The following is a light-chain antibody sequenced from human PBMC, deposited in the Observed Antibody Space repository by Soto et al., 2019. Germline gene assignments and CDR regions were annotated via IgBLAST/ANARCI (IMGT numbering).Light chain of an antibody. V-gene: IGKV1-5*03. J-gene: IGKJ1*01. CDR2: KAS. CDR1: QTIGIW. CDR3: QQYNSYPWT. Sequence: DIPMTQSPSTLSASVGDRVTITCRASQTIGIWLAWYQQKPGKAPKFLIYKASRLESGVPSRFSGSGSGTDFTLTISSLQPDDFATYYCQQYNSYPWTFGQGTKVDVK.